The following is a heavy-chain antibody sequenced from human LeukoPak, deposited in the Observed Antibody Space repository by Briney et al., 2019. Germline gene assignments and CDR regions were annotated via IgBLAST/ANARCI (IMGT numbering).Heavy chain of an antibody. CDR3: ARSTRSSSSSVDH. D-gene: IGHD6-6*01. Sequence: SETLSLTCTVSGDSISSGNYWGWIRQPPGKGLEWIGSIFHTGSTYYNLSLKSRVTISVDTSKNQFSLKLSSVTAADTAIYYCARSTRSSSSSVDHWGQGTLVTVSS. CDR1: GDSISSGNY. CDR2: IFHTGST. V-gene: IGHV4-38-2*02. J-gene: IGHJ4*02.